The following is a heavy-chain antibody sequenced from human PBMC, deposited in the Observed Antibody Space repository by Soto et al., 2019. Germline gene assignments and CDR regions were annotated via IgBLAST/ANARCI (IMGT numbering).Heavy chain of an antibody. Sequence: GGSLRLSCSASGFTFSSYAMHWVRQAPGKGLEYVSAISSNGGSTYYADSVKGRFTISRDNSKNTLYLQMSSLRAEDTAVYYCVKAPVQDSSGYYSPYNWFDPWGQGTLVTVSS. CDR3: VKAPVQDSSGYYSPYNWFDP. V-gene: IGHV3-64D*08. J-gene: IGHJ5*02. CDR2: ISSNGGST. D-gene: IGHD3-22*01. CDR1: GFTFSSYA.